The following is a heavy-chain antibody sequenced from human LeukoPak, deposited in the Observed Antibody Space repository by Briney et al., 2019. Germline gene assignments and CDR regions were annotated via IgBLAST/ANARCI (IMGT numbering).Heavy chain of an antibody. CDR2: ISGSGGST. Sequence: GGSLRLSCAASGFTFSSYAISWVRQAPGKGLEWVSAISGSGGSTYYADSVKGRFTISRDNSKNTLYLQMNSLRAEDTAVYYCAKGGCSSTSCPHLANFDYWGQGTLVTVSS. D-gene: IGHD2-2*01. CDR1: GFTFSSYA. CDR3: AKGGCSSTSCPHLANFDY. V-gene: IGHV3-23*01. J-gene: IGHJ4*02.